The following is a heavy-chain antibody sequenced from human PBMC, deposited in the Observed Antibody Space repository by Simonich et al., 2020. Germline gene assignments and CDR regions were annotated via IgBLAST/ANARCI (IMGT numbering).Heavy chain of an antibody. Sequence: QVQLVQSGSELKKPGASVQVSCKAVGTTFTSYVRNWVRQAPGQGLEWGGWINTNTGNPTYAQGFTGRFVFSLDTSVSTAYLQISSLKAEDTAVYYCARGVATIDYWGQGTLVTVSS. J-gene: IGHJ4*02. D-gene: IGHD5-12*01. CDR2: INTNTGNP. V-gene: IGHV7-4-1*02. CDR3: ARGVATIDY. CDR1: GTTFTSYV.